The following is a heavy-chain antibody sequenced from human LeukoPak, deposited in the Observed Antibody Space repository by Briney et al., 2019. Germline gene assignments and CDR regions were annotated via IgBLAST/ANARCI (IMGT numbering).Heavy chain of an antibody. Sequence: PGGSLRLSCAASGFTFSSYSMNWVRQAPGKGLEWIGEIYHSGSTNYNPSLKSRVTISMDRSSNQFFLEVSSVTAADTAVYYCARDSAAAAGRGAFDIWGQGTMVTVSS. D-gene: IGHD6-13*01. V-gene: IGHV4-4*02. CDR2: IYHSGST. CDR3: ARDSAAAAGRGAFDI. J-gene: IGHJ3*02. CDR1: GFTFSSYSM.